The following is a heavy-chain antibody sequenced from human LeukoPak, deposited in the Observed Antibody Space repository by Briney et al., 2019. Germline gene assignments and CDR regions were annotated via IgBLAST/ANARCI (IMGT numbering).Heavy chain of an antibody. J-gene: IGHJ4*02. CDR1: GYTFRSYG. D-gene: IGHD2-15*01. Sequence: PGRSLRLSYAASGYTFRSYGMHWVRQAPGKGLEWVAFIWYDGSNKYYADSVKGRFTISRDNSRNTLFLQMNSLRAEDTAVYYCATDRATQYFDYWGQGTLVSVSS. CDR2: IWYDGSNK. CDR3: ATDRATQYFDY. V-gene: IGHV3-33*08.